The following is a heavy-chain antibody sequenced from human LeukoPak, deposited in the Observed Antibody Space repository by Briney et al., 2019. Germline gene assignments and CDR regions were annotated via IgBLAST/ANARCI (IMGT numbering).Heavy chain of an antibody. J-gene: IGHJ3*02. V-gene: IGHV4-61*02. D-gene: IGHD6-13*01. CDR2: ISTRGST. Sequence: SETLSLTCTVSGGSISSGPYYWNWIRQPAGTGLKWIGRISTRGSTNYNTSLKSRLTLSLDTSNNQFSLSLNSVTAADTAIYYCARDLLRGESGSWFEGFDIWGQGTMVTVSS. CDR3: ARDLLRGESGSWFEGFDI. CDR1: GGSISSGPYY.